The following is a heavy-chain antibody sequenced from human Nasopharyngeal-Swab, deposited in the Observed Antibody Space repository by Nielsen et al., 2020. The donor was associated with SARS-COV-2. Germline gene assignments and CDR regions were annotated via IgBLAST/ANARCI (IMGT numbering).Heavy chain of an antibody. CDR3: AIAKTYYDILTGYYPDAFDI. V-gene: IGHV3-74*01. J-gene: IGHJ3*02. CDR1: GFTFSSYW. Sequence: GESLKISCAASGFTFSSYWMHWVRQAPGKGLVWVSRINSDGSSTSYADSVKGRFTISSDNAKNPLYLQMNILSAEDTAVYYCAIAKTYYDILTGYYPDAFDIWGQGTMVTVSS. D-gene: IGHD3-9*01. CDR2: INSDGSST.